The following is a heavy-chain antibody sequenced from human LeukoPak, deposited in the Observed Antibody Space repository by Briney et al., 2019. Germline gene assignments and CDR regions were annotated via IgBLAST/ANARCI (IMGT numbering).Heavy chain of an antibody. CDR3: ARVEIAVDAFDI. CDR2: IYYSGTT. D-gene: IGHD6-19*01. CDR1: GDSISSGGYY. Sequence: PSQTLSLTCTVSGDSISSGGYYWTWIRQHPGKGLEWIGYIYYSGTTYYNPSLKSRVTISVDTSKNQFSLKLSSVTAADTAVYYCARVEIAVDAFDIWGQGTMVTVSS. J-gene: IGHJ3*02. V-gene: IGHV4-31*03.